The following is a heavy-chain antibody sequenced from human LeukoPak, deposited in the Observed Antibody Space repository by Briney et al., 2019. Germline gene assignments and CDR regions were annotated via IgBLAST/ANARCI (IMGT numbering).Heavy chain of an antibody. D-gene: IGHD3-10*01. CDR2: ISGSGGST. CDR1: GFTFSSYA. CDR3: AKDLLLWFGESPRASDI. J-gene: IGHJ3*02. Sequence: GGSLRLSCAASGFTFSSYAMSWVRQAPGKGLEWVSAISGSGGSTYYADSVKGRFTISRDNSKNTLYLQMNSLRAEDTAVYYCAKDLLLWFGESPRASDIWGQGTMVTVSS. V-gene: IGHV3-23*01.